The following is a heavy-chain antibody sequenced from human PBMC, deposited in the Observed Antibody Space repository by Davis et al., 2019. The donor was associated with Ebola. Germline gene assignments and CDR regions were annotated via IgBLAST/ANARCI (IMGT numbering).Heavy chain of an antibody. CDR2: ISAYNGNT. CDR3: ARGGESLLHYYYYGMDV. CDR1: GYTFTSYG. D-gene: IGHD1-26*01. V-gene: IGHV1-18*01. Sequence: AASVKVSCKASGYTFTSYGISWVRQAPGQGLEWMGWISAYNGNTNYAQKFQGRVTMTRDTSTSTVYMELSSLRSEDTAVYYCARGGESLLHYYYYGMDVWGQGTTVTVSS. J-gene: IGHJ6*02.